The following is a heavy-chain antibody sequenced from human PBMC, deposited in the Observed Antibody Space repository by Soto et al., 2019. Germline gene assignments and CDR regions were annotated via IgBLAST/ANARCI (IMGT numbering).Heavy chain of an antibody. J-gene: IGHJ4*02. V-gene: IGHV1-18*01. D-gene: IGHD6-13*01. CDR1: GYTFTTYG. CDR2: ISASNGNI. CDR3: ARALPYSSSGDS. Sequence: QVQLVQSRAEVKKPGASVRVSCKASGYTFTTYGISWVRQAPGQGLAWMGWISASNGNIYYGQKFQGRVTMTTDSFTSTAYMELSSLTSDDTAVYYCARALPYSSSGDSWGRGALVTVSS.